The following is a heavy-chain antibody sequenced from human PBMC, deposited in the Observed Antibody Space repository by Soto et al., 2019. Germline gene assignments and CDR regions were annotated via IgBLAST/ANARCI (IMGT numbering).Heavy chain of an antibody. D-gene: IGHD6-19*01. CDR2: IYHSGST. CDR1: GGSISSSNW. Sequence: SETLSLTCAVSGGSISSSNWWSWVRQPPGKGLEWIGEIYHSGSTNYNPSLKSRVTISVDKSKNQFSLKLSSVTAADTAVYYCARYYAPYSSGWYYFDYWGQGTLVTVSS. V-gene: IGHV4-4*02. CDR3: ARYYAPYSSGWYYFDY. J-gene: IGHJ4*02.